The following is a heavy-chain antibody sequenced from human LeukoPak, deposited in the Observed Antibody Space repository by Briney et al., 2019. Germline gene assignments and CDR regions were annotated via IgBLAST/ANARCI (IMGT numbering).Heavy chain of an antibody. CDR3: ARHYYDSSGYYYEFDY. CDR1: GYTFTSYS. CDR2: ISAYNGNT. V-gene: IGHV1-18*01. D-gene: IGHD3-22*01. J-gene: IGHJ4*02. Sequence: ASVKVSCKASGYTFTSYSISWVRQAPGQGLEWMGWISAYNGNTNYAQKLQGRVTMTTDTSTSTAYMELRSLRSDDTAVYYCARHYYDSSGYYYEFDYWGQGTLVTVSS.